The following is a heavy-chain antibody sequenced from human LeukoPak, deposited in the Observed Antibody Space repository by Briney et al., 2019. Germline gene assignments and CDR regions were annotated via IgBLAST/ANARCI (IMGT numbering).Heavy chain of an antibody. CDR1: GYTLTNYY. CDR2: INPGGGST. Sequence: GASVKVSCKASGYTLTNYYLHWLRQAPGQGLEWMGIINPGGGSTNYAQNFQGRVSMTTDMSTTTVYMELSHLRSEDTALYYCARDIAPRPGPEYYFDSWGQGTLVTVSS. V-gene: IGHV1-46*01. D-gene: IGHD6-6*01. CDR3: ARDIAPRPGPEYYFDS. J-gene: IGHJ4*02.